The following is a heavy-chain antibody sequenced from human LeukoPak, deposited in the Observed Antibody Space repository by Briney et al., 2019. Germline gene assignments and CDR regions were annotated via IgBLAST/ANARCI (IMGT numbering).Heavy chain of an antibody. J-gene: IGHJ4*02. D-gene: IGHD3-22*01. CDR3: AREHPYYYDSSGTALMAEIKYYFDY. Sequence: PGGSLRLSCEASGFTFRNYWMSWVRQAPGKGLEWVANIKQDGSEKYYVDSVKGRFTISRDNAKNSLYLRMNSLRAEDTGVYYCAREHPYYYDSSGTALMAEIKYYFDYWGQGTLVTVSS. CDR2: IKQDGSEK. V-gene: IGHV3-7*01. CDR1: GFTFRNYW.